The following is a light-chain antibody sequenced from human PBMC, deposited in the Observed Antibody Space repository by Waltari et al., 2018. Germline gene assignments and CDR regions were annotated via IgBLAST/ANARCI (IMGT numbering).Light chain of an antibody. CDR2: KAS. J-gene: IGKJ1*01. V-gene: IGKV1-5*03. CDR3: QQYNNYPKT. CDR1: ASISIW. Sequence: DIQLTQSPSTLSASVGDRDTITCRASASISIWLAWYQQRPGQAPNLLIYKASSLQSGVPPRFSGTGSGTEFTLTISSLQPDDFGTYYCQQYNNYPKTFGQGTKVEVK.